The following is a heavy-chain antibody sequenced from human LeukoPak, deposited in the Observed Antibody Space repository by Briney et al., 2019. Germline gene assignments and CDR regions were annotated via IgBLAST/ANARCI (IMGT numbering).Heavy chain of an antibody. CDR1: GFAFSNFA. Sequence: GGSLRLSCAASGFAFSNFAMSWVRQAPGKGLELVSDISGNGGNTYYADSVKGRFTISRDNSKNTLSLQMDRLRAEDTALYFCAKEEESSGYVTSYYDYWGQGILVTVSS. CDR2: ISGNGGNT. CDR3: AKEEESSGYVTSYYDY. D-gene: IGHD5-12*01. J-gene: IGHJ4*02. V-gene: IGHV3-23*01.